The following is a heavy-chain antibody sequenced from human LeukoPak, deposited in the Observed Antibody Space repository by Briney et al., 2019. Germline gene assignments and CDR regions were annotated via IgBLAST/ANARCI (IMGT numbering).Heavy chain of an antibody. CDR2: ISAYNGNT. CDR1: GYTFTSYG. CDR3: ARKNAVRGVIIHDFDY. V-gene: IGHV1-18*01. Sequence: ASVKVSCKASGYTFTSYGISWVRQAPGQGLEWMGWISAYNGNTNYAQKLQGRVTMTTDTSTSTAYMELRSLRSDDTAVYYCARKNAVRGVIIHDFDYWGQGTLVTVSS. J-gene: IGHJ4*02. D-gene: IGHD3-10*01.